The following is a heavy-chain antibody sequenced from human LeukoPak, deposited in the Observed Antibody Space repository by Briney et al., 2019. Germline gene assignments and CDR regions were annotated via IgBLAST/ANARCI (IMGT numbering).Heavy chain of an antibody. V-gene: IGHV3-74*01. Sequence: GGSLRLSCAASGFTFSSYWMHWVRQAPGKGLVWVSRINSDGSSTTYADAVKGRFTTSRDNAKNTLYLQMSNLRAEDTAVYFCGRGGGLDVWGQGATVTVSS. CDR3: GRGGGLDV. CDR1: GFTFSSYW. J-gene: IGHJ6*02. CDR2: INSDGSST. D-gene: IGHD3-16*01.